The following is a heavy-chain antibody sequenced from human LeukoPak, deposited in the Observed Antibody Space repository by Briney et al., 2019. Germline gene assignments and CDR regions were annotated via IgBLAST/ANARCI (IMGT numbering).Heavy chain of an antibody. CDR1: GFTFSSYW. Sequence: PGGSLRLSCAASGFTFSSYWMHWVRQAPGKGLAWVSRINSDGSSTSYADSVKGRFTISRDNAKNTLYLQMNSLRAEDTAVYYCAAAAGPVVYFDYWGQGTLVTVSS. CDR2: INSDGSST. CDR3: AAAAGPVVYFDY. V-gene: IGHV3-74*01. J-gene: IGHJ4*02. D-gene: IGHD6-13*01.